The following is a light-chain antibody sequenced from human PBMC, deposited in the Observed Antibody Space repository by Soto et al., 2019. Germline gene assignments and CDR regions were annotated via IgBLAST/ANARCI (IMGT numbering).Light chain of an antibody. CDR2: GIS. CDR3: QQRSNWPSLT. Sequence: EMVMTQSPGTLSVSPGERATLSCRASQTVGRDYLAWYQHKPGQAPRLLIYGISNRATGIPARFSGSGSETDFTLTISSLEPEDSAVYYCQQRSNWPSLTFGGGTKVDIK. CDR1: QTVGRDY. J-gene: IGKJ4*01. V-gene: IGKV3-11*01.